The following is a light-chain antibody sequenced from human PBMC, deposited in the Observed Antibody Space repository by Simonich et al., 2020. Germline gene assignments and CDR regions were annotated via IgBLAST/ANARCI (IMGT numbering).Light chain of an antibody. V-gene: IGKV4-1*01. J-gene: IGKJ2*01. CDR3: QQYYSTPPT. CDR2: WAS. Sequence: DIVMTQSPDSLAVSLGERATINCKYSQSVLYSSNNKNYLTGYQQKPGQPPKLLIYWASTRKSGVPDRISGSWSGTDFTLTSSSLQAEDVAVYYCQQYYSTPPTFGQGTKLEIK. CDR1: QSVLYSSNNKNY.